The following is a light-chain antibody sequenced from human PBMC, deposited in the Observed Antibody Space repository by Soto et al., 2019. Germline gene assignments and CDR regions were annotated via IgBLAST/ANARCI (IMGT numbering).Light chain of an antibody. J-gene: IGLJ1*01. CDR3: QVWDSSTAV. Sequence: SYELTQSPSVSVSPGQTASITCSGDRLGHKYACWYQQKAGQSPVLVIYKDTKRPSGIPERFSGSNSGNTATLTISGTQAMDEADYYCQVWDSSTAVFGTGTKVTVL. CDR1: RLGHKY. V-gene: IGLV3-1*01. CDR2: KDT.